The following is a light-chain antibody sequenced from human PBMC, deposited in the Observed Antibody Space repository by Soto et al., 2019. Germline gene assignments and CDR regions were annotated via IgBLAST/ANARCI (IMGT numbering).Light chain of an antibody. CDR2: DAS. V-gene: IGKV1-5*01. J-gene: IGKJ1*01. CDR1: QSISSW. Sequence: DIQMTQSPSTLSASVGDRVTITCRASQSISSWLAWYKQKPGKAPKLLIYDASSLESGVPSRFSGSGSGTEFTLTISSLQPDDFATYYCQQYNSHVTFGQGTKVEIK. CDR3: QQYNSHVT.